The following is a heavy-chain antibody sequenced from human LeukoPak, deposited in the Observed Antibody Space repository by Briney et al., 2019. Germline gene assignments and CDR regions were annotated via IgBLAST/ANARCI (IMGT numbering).Heavy chain of an antibody. J-gene: IGHJ6*02. V-gene: IGHV1-69*13. CDR2: IIPIFGTA. D-gene: IGHD4-17*01. CDR1: GGTFSSYA. CDR3: ARSYGPSSYYGMDV. Sequence: ASVKVSCKASGGTFSSYAIGWVRQGPGQGLEWMGGIIPIFGTANYAKKFQGRVTITANESTSTAYMELSSLRSEDTAVYYCARSYGPSSYYGMDVWGQGTTVTVSS.